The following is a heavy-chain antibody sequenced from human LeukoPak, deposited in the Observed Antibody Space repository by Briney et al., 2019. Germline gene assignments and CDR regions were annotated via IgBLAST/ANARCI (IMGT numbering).Heavy chain of an antibody. D-gene: IGHD3-22*01. J-gene: IGHJ4*02. CDR2: FGTRSTSI. Sequence: GGSLRLSCTASGFTFSGYSMNWIRQAPGKGLEWVSSFGTRSTSIYHAGSVKGRFAISRDNAKNSLYLQMNGLRAEDTALYYCAREVSEGFDFWGQGTLVTVSS. CDR1: GFTFSGYS. CDR3: AREVSEGFDF. V-gene: IGHV3-21*01.